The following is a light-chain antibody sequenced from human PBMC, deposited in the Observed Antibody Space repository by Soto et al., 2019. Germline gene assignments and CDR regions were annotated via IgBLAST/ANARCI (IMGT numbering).Light chain of an antibody. V-gene: IGKV3-15*01. CDR2: GAS. CDR1: QSVSTN. Sequence: EVVMTQSPGTLSVTPGDRATLSCWASQSVSTNLAWYQHRPGQAPRPLIYGASTRPIGVPPRFSGSGSGTEFTLTINSLQSEDYAVYYCQQYNTWPYTFGRGTKLGI. CDR3: QQYNTWPYT. J-gene: IGKJ2*01.